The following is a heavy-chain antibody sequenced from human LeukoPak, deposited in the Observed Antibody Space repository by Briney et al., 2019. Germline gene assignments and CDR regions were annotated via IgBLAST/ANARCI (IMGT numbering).Heavy chain of an antibody. Sequence: GASVKVSCKASGYTFTSYDINWVRQATGQGLEWMGWMNPNSGNTGYAQKFQGRVTITRNTSISTAYMELSSLRSEDTAVYYCARDAHIQLWLNYWGQGTLVTVSS. CDR1: GYTFTSYD. D-gene: IGHD5-18*01. V-gene: IGHV1-8*03. CDR3: ARDAHIQLWLNY. J-gene: IGHJ4*02. CDR2: MNPNSGNT.